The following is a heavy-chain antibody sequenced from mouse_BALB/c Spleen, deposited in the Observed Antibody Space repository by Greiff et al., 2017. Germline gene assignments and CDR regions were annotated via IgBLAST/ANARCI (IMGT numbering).Heavy chain of an antibody. CDR2: IWSGGST. CDR1: GFSLTSYG. Sequence: QVHVKQSGPGLVQPSQSLSITCTVSGFSLTSYGVHWVRQSPGKGLEWLGVIWSGGSTDYNAAFISRLSISKDNSKSQVFFKMNSLQADETAIYYCAIDSSGYRRFAYWGQGTLVTVSA. V-gene: IGHV2-4-1*01. J-gene: IGHJ3*01. D-gene: IGHD3-2*01. CDR3: AIDSSGYRRFAY.